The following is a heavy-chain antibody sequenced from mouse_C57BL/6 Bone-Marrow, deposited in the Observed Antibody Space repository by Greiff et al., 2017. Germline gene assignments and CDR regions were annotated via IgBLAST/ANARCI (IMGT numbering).Heavy chain of an antibody. CDR3: ASSYGYDRDYFDY. Sequence: QVQLQQSGAELVRPGSSVKLSCKASGYTFTSYWMDWVKQRPGQGLEWIGNIYPSDSETHYNQKFKDKATLTVDKSSSTAYMQLSSLTSEDSAVYYCASSYGYDRDYFDYWGQGTTLTVSS. V-gene: IGHV1-61*01. D-gene: IGHD2-2*01. J-gene: IGHJ2*01. CDR1: GYTFTSYW. CDR2: IYPSDSET.